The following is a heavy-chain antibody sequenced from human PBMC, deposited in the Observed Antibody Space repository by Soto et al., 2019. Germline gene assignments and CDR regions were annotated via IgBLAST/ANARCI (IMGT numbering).Heavy chain of an antibody. CDR1: GGSISSSSYY. CDR2: IYYSGST. V-gene: IGHV4-39*01. CDR3: GRLFPGRVFGSGYYPGKRVWFAP. J-gene: IGHJ5*02. D-gene: IGHD3-3*01. Sequence: SETLSLTCTVSGGSISSSSYYWGWIRQPPGKGLEWIGSIYYSGSTYYNPSLKSRVTISVDTSKNQFSLKLSSVTAADTAVYYRGRLFPGRVFGSGYYPGKRVWFAPWGQGTLVPVSS.